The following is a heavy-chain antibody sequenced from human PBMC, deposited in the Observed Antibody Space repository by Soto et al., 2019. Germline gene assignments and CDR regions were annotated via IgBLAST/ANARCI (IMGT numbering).Heavy chain of an antibody. V-gene: IGHV4-30-4*01. CDR1: GGSISSGDYY. CDR3: ARGLYSGYDLGTYFDY. J-gene: IGHJ4*02. D-gene: IGHD5-12*01. CDR2: IYYSGST. Sequence: QVQLQESRPGLVKPLQTLSLTCTVSGGSISSGDYYWSWIRQPPGKGLGWIGYIYYSGSTDYNPSLKSRVTISVDTSKNQFSLKLSSVTAADTAVYYCARGLYSGYDLGTYFDYWGQGTLVTVSS.